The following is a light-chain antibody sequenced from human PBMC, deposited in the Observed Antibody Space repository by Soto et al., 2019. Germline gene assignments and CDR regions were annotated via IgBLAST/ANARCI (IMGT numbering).Light chain of an antibody. CDR2: LGS. J-gene: IGKJ1*01. CDR3: MQPLQSWT. Sequence: DIVMTQSPLPLPVTPGEPASISCRSSQSLLHSNGYNYLDWYLQKPGQSPQLLIYLGSNRASGVPDRFSGSGSGTDFTLKISRVEAEDVGVYYCMQPLQSWTFGQGGKVAIK. CDR1: QSLLHSNGYNY. V-gene: IGKV2-28*01.